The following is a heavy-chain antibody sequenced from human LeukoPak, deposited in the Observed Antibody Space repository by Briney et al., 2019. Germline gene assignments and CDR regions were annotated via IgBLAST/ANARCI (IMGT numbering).Heavy chain of an antibody. D-gene: IGHD3-3*01. CDR1: GGTFSSYA. CDR3: ASYDHGDFDY. V-gene: IGHV1-69*05. J-gene: IGHJ4*02. Sequence: SVKVSCKASGGTFSSYAISWVRQAPGQGLEWMGGIIPIFGTANYAQKFQGRVRITTDESTSTAYMELSSLRSEDTAVYYCASYDHGDFDYWGQGTLVTVSS. CDR2: IIPIFGTA.